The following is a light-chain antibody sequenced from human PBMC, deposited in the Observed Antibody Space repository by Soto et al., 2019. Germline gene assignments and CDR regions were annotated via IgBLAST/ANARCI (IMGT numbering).Light chain of an antibody. CDR3: SSYAGSNNLV. CDR2: EVS. V-gene: IGLV2-8*01. Sequence: QYVLTQPPSASGSPGQSVTISWTGTSSDVGGYNYVSWYQQHPGKAPKLMIYEVSKRPSGVPDRFSGSKSGNTASLTVSGLQAEDEADYYCSSYAGSNNLVFGGGTKLTVL. CDR1: SSDVGGYNY. J-gene: IGLJ2*01.